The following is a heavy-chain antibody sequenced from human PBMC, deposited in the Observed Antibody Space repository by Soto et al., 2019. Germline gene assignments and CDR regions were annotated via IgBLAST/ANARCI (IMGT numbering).Heavy chain of an antibody. J-gene: IGHJ6*02. D-gene: IGHD4-4*01. Sequence: CVLKTQGKGRYWVSAIRWSSAYIYYADSVKGRFTISRDNARTSLYLQMISLRAEDTAVYYCARDSIAGIGGPDYSTGSAFWVHGSTVTVTS. CDR3: ARDSIAGIGGPDYSTGSAF. CDR2: IRWSSAYI. V-gene: IGHV3-21*01.